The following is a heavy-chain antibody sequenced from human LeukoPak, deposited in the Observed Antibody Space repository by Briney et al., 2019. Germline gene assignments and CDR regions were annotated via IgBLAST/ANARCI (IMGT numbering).Heavy chain of an antibody. V-gene: IGHV3-66*04. CDR1: GFTVSGSH. CDR2: IYSDGRT. CDR3: VRPKHSSTSWLHYGMDV. Sequence: GGSLRLSCAASGFTVSGSHLTWVRQAPGKGLEWVSLIYSDGRTYYADSVRGRFTISRDNSKNTLYLQMNSLRVEDTAVFYCVRPKHSSTSWLHYGMDVWGQGTTVIVSS. J-gene: IGHJ6*02. D-gene: IGHD2-2*01.